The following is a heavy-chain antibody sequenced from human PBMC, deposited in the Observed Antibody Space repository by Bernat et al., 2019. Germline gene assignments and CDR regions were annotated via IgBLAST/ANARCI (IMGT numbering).Heavy chain of an antibody. Sequence: EVQLLESGGGLVQPGGSLRLSCAASGFTLSSYALIWVRQAPGKGLEWVSAISGSGSSTYYADSVKGRFTISRDKSKIKRYLQVNSLRAEDTAVYCWAKDKSSWPHCFDYWGQGTLVTVSS. J-gene: IGHJ4*02. CDR1: GFTLSSYA. CDR2: ISGSGSST. CDR3: AKDKSSWPHCFDY. V-gene: IGHV3-23*01. D-gene: IGHD6-13*01.